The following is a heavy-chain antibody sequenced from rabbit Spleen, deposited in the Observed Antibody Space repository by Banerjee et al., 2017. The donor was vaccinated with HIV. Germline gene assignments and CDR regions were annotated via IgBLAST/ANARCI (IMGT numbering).Heavy chain of an antibody. CDR1: GFSFSAGYY. CDR3: ARFYAGYGDVGDAAM. V-gene: IGHV1S40*01. D-gene: IGHD7-1*01. CDR2: IHGGSKNNI. J-gene: IGHJ4*01. Sequence: QSLEESGGDLVKPGASLTLTCTASGFSFSAGYYMCWVRQAPGKGLEWIACIHGGSKNNIYYASWAKGRFTISKTSSTTVTLQMTSMTVADTATYFCARFYAGYGDVGDAAMWGPGTLVTVS.